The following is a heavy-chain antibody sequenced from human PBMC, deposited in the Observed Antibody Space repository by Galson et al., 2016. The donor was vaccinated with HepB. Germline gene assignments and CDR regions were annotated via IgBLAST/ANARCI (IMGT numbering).Heavy chain of an antibody. CDR1: GYSFAKYW. D-gene: IGHD1-26*01. Sequence: QSGAEVKKPGESLKISCQGSGYSFAKYWIVWVRQMPGKGLEWMGIIYPGDSGTTYSPSFQGQVTISADKSISTAYLQWSSLKASDTAVYYCARQVGATHDHWGQGPLVTVSS. CDR3: ARQVGATHDH. CDR2: IYPGDSGT. V-gene: IGHV5-51*01. J-gene: IGHJ4*02.